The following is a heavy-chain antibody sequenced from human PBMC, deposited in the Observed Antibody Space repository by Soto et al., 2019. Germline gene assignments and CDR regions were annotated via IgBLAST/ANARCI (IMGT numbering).Heavy chain of an antibody. J-gene: IGHJ5*02. Sequence: QVQLVQSGAEVKKPGSSVKVSCKASGGTFSTYTITWVRQAPGQGLEWMGRIIPIIGIINYPRKFQGRVTISADKFTGTAYIELTGLRSDYTAVYYCAGDPDSHYNDSHASSYPWGQGTLVTVSS. V-gene: IGHV1-69*08. CDR1: GGTFSTYT. CDR3: AGDPDSHYNDSHASSYP. CDR2: IIPIIGII. D-gene: IGHD4-4*01.